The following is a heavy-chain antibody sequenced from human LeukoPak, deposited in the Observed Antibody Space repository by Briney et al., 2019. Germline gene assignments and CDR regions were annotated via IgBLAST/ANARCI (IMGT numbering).Heavy chain of an antibody. J-gene: IGHJ4*02. CDR2: INHSGST. CDR3: ARGSAPTGYSGYGWVGATSTIDY. D-gene: IGHD5-12*01. Sequence: SETLSLTCAVYGGSFSGYYWSWIRQPPGKGLEWIGEINHSGSTNYNPSLRSRVTISVDTSKNQFSLKLSSVTAADTAVYYCARGSAPTGYSGYGWVGATSTIDYWGQGTLVTVSS. CDR1: GGSFSGYY. V-gene: IGHV4-34*01.